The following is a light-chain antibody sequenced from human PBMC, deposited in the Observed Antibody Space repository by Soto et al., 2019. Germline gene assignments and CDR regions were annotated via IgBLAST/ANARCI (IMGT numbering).Light chain of an antibody. J-gene: IGKJ2*01. Sequence: EIVMTQSPATLSVSPGERATLSCRASQRVSRNLAWYQQKPGQAPGLLIYGASTRATGIPARFSGSGSETEFTLTISSLQSEDFAVYYCQQYNNWPPYTFGQGTKLEIK. V-gene: IGKV3-15*01. CDR1: QRVSRN. CDR2: GAS. CDR3: QQYNNWPPYT.